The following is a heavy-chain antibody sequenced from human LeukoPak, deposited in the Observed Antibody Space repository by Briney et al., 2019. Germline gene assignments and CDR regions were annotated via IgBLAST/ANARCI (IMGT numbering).Heavy chain of an antibody. V-gene: IGHV4-30-4*01. CDR2: IYYTGST. D-gene: IGHD2-21*02. Sequence: SQTLSLTCTVSGGSINSGDYYWSWIRQPPGKGLEWIGYIYYTGSTYYNPSLKSRVTISIDTSKNQFSLKLSSVTAADTAVYYCGSAYCGFDCYPQDWGQGTLVTVSS. J-gene: IGHJ4*02. CDR1: GGSINSGDYY. CDR3: GSAYCGFDCYPQD.